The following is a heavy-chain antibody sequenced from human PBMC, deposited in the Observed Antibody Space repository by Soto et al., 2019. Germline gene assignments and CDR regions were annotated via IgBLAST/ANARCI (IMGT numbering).Heavy chain of an antibody. CDR1: GGTFSSYT. D-gene: IGHD3-10*01. Sequence: VQLVQSGAEVKKPGSSVKVSCKASGGTFSSYTISWVRQAPGQGLEWMGRIIPILGIANYAQKFQGRVTITADKSTSTAYMELSSLRSEDTAVYYCVYGSGSYPDFDYWGQGTLVTVSS. CDR2: IIPILGIA. J-gene: IGHJ4*02. CDR3: VYGSGSYPDFDY. V-gene: IGHV1-69*02.